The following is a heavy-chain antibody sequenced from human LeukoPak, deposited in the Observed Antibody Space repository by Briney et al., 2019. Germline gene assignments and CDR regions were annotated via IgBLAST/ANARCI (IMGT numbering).Heavy chain of an antibody. J-gene: IGHJ5*02. Sequence: SETLSLTCTVSGGSISNYYWTWIRQPPGKGLEWIGYIYYSGITDSNPSLRSRVTMSVDTSKNQFSLKLNSLTAADTAVYYCARDVLGYYYGSGNYGSFDTRGQGTLVTVSS. CDR1: GGSISNYY. CDR3: ARDVLGYYYGSGNYGSFDT. D-gene: IGHD3-10*01. CDR2: IYYSGIT. V-gene: IGHV4-59*01.